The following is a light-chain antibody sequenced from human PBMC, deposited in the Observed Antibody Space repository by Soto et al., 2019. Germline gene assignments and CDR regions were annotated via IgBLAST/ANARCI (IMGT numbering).Light chain of an antibody. V-gene: IGKV3-15*01. CDR1: QSVSTN. CDR3: QQYNKWPLYT. J-gene: IGKJ2*01. CDR2: DAS. Sequence: EIVMTQSPATLSVSPGERASLSCRASQSVSTNLAWYQQRPGQAPRLLIYDASTRATGIPARFSGSVSGTQFTLSISGLQSEDFAVYYCQQYNKWPLYTFGQGTKLEIK.